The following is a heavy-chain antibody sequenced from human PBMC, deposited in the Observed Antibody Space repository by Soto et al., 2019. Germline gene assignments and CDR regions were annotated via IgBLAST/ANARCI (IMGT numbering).Heavy chain of an antibody. V-gene: IGHV3-21*01. Sequence: PGGSLRLSCAASGFTFSSYSMNWVRQAPGKGLEWVSSISSSSSYIYYADSVKGRFTISRDNAKNSLYLQMNSLRAEDTAVYYCARDLITGTTPDFDYWGQGTLVTVSS. D-gene: IGHD1-7*01. CDR1: GFTFSSYS. J-gene: IGHJ4*02. CDR3: ARDLITGTTPDFDY. CDR2: ISSSSSYI.